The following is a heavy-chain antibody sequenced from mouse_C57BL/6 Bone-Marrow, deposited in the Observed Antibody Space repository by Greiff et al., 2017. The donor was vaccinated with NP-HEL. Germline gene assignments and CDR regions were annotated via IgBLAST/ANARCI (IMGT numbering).Heavy chain of an antibody. Sequence: QVHVKQSGPELVRPGASVKISCKAPGYTFTSHWMQWVRQRPGQGLAWIGEIFPGRGSTYYNKQFKGKATLTVDTSSSTASLQLSSLTSEVSAVYFCARYYYGSSYARDYWGQGTSVTVSS. CDR3: ARYYYGSSYARDY. J-gene: IGHJ4*01. D-gene: IGHD1-1*01. V-gene: IGHV1-56*01. CDR2: IFPGRGST. CDR1: GYTFTSHW.